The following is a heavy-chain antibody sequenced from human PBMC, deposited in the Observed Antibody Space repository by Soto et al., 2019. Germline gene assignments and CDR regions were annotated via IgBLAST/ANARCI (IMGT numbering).Heavy chain of an antibody. D-gene: IGHD2-2*01. CDR1: GYTFTSYY. Sequence: GASVKVSCKASGYTFTSYYMHWVRQAPGQGLEWMGMINPNNGNTSYAQKLQGRVTMTTDTSTSTAYMELRSLRSDDTAVYYCARDSCSSTSCYPNWFDPWGQGTLVTVS. J-gene: IGHJ5*02. V-gene: IGHV1-18*01. CDR3: ARDSCSSTSCYPNWFDP. CDR2: INPNNGNT.